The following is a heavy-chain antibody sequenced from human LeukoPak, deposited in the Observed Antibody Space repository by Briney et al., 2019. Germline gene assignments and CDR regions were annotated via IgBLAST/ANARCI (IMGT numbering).Heavy chain of an antibody. J-gene: IGHJ4*02. CDR3: ARDADEYSSSSLDY. CDR1: GYSFTSYW. D-gene: IGHD6-6*01. Sequence: GESLKISCKGSGYSFTSYWIGWVRQAPGQGLEWMGWINPNSGGTNYAQKFQGRVTMTRDTSISTAYMELSRLRSDDTAVYYCARDADEYSSSSLDYWGQGTLVTVSS. V-gene: IGHV1-2*02. CDR2: INPNSGGT.